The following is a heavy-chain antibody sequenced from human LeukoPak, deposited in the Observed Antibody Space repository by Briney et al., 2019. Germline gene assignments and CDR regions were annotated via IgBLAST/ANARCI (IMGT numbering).Heavy chain of an antibody. CDR1: GISLSNYG. J-gene: IGHJ4*02. D-gene: IGHD3-22*01. Sequence: GGSLRLSCAVSGISLSNYGMSWVRQAPAKGLEWVAGLSVRAGRTNYAYSVKGRFTISRDNSKNTLYLQMNSLRAEDTAVYFCAKRGVVIRVILVGFHKEAYYFDSWGQGALVTVSS. CDR3: AKRGVVIRVILVGFHKEAYYFDS. V-gene: IGHV3-23*01. CDR2: LSVRAGRT.